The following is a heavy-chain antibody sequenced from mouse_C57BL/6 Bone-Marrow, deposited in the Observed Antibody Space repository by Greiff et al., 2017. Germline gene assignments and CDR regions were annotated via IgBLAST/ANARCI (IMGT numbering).Heavy chain of an antibody. V-gene: IGHV10-1*01. D-gene: IGHD4-1*01. CDR1: GFSFNTYA. CDR3: VRGTNWAWFAY. Sequence: DVMLVESGGGLVQPKGSLKLSCAASGFSFNTYAMNWVRQAPGKGLEWVARIRSKSNNYATYYADSVKDRFTISRDDSESMLYLQMNNLKTEDTAMYYCVRGTNWAWFAYWGQGTLVTVSA. CDR2: IRSKSNNYAT. J-gene: IGHJ3*01.